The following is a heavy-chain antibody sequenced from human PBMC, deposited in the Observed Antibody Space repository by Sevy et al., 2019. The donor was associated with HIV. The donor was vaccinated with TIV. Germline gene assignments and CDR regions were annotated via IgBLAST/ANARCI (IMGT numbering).Heavy chain of an antibody. CDR1: GFSFSYYG. CDR2: ISYDGINE. V-gene: IGHV3-30*18. D-gene: IGHD1-26*01. Sequence: GGSLRLSCTGSGFSFSYYGIHWVRQAPGKGLDWVALISYDGINEYYADSVKGRFTISRDKSKNTVYLEMNRLRNEDTAIYFCSNAYSGSYSHSYLYALDVWGQGTTVTVSS. J-gene: IGHJ6*02. CDR3: SNAYSGSYSHSYLYALDV.